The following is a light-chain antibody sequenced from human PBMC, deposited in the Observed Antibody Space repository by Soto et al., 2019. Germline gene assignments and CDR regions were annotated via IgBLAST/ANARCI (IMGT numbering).Light chain of an antibody. CDR3: HQRAVWPPT. Sequence: EVVLTQSPVTLSLSPGERATLSCWASRSVNNFVAWYQQKPGQAPSRLISDASNRATGIPDRFSGSGSGTDFTLTITSLEPEDFAVYYCHQRAVWPPTFGGGTTVEIK. V-gene: IGKV3-11*01. J-gene: IGKJ4*01. CDR1: RSVNNF. CDR2: DAS.